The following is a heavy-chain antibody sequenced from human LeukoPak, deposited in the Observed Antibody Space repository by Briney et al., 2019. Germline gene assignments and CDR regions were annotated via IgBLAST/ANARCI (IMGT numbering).Heavy chain of an antibody. CDR3: AREIMTTVVTRDWYFDL. Sequence: PSQTLSLTCTVSGGSISSGSYYWSWIRQPAGKGLEWIGRIYTSGSTNYNPSLKSRVTISVDTSKNQFSLKLSSVTAADTAVYYCAREIMTTVVTRDWYFDLRGRGTLVTVSS. CDR1: GGSISSGSYY. CDR2: IYTSGST. J-gene: IGHJ2*01. V-gene: IGHV4-61*02. D-gene: IGHD4-23*01.